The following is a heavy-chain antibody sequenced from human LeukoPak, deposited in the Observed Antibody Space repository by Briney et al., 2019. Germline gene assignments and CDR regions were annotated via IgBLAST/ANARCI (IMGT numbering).Heavy chain of an antibody. D-gene: IGHD5-18*01. Sequence: GGSLRLSCVASGFPFSSYTMHWVHQAPGKGLKWVAVISYDGSSKYYADSVKGRFTISRDNSKNTLFLQMNSLRTEDTAVYYCARAESGCNYGPRPDYGMDVWGQGTTVTVSS. J-gene: IGHJ6*02. CDR3: ARAESGCNYGPRPDYGMDV. V-gene: IGHV3-30-3*01. CDR1: GFPFSSYT. CDR2: ISYDGSSK.